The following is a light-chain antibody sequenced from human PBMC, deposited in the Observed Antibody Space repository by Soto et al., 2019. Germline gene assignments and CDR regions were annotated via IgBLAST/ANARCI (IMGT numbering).Light chain of an antibody. CDR2: DVT. CDR3: AAWDDSLNGRV. J-gene: IGLJ1*01. CDR1: SSDVGGYNS. V-gene: IGLV2-14*01. Sequence: QSVLTQPASVSGSPGQSITISCTGTSSDVGGYNSVSWHRQDPGKAPKLIIYDVTYRPSGVSNRFSGSKSGNTASLTISGLQSEDEADYHCAAWDDSLNGRVFGTGTKVTVL.